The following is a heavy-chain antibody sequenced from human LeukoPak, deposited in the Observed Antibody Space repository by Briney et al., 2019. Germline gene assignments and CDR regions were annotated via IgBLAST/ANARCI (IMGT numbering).Heavy chain of an antibody. CDR1: GYSISSDYY. CDR2: IDHSGSS. J-gene: IGHJ4*02. CDR3: ARDGPSRPFTI. D-gene: IGHD5-24*01. V-gene: IGHV4-38-2*02. Sequence: SETLSLTCSVSGYSISSDYYWGWIRQPPGKGLEWIAVIDHSGSSHYNPSLKSRVAMSVDTSKNQFSLRLNSVTAADTAVHFCARDGPSRPFTIWGQGTLVTVSS.